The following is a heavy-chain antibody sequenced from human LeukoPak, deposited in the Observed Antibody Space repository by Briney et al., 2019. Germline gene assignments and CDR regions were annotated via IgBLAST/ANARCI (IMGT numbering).Heavy chain of an antibody. J-gene: IGHJ6*04. V-gene: IGHV3-30*18. CDR1: GFIFSGDW. Sequence: GGSLRLSCADPGFIFSGDWMAWVRQAPGKGLEWVAVVSYDGGNRYHADSVKGRFTISRDNSKNTLYPQVNNLTTEDTAVYFCAKTMVRTAILLSLPSYYYGLDVWGTGTTVTVSS. CDR3: AKTMVRTAILLSLPSYYYGLDV. D-gene: IGHD3-10*01. CDR2: VSYDGGNR.